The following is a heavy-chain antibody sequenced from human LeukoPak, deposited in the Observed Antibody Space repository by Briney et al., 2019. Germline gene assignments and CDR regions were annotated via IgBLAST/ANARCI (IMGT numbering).Heavy chain of an antibody. D-gene: IGHD2-15*01. CDR3: ARAHCSGGSCYGNYYYYYGMDV. V-gene: IGHV3-33*01. Sequence: GRSLRLSCAASGLTFSSYGMHWVRQAPGKGLEWVAVIWYDGSNKYHADSVKGRFTISRDNSKNTLYLQMNSLRVEDTAVYYCARAHCSGGSCYGNYYYYYGMDVWGQGTTVTVSS. J-gene: IGHJ6*02. CDR1: GLTFSSYG. CDR2: IWYDGSNK.